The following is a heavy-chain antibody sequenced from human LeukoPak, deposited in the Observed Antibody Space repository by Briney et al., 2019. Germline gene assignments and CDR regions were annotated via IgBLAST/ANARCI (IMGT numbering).Heavy chain of an antibody. D-gene: IGHD3-3*01. CDR2: INPNSGGT. J-gene: IGHJ4*02. V-gene: IGHV1-2*02. CDR1: GYTFTGYY. Sequence: ASVKVSCKASGYTFTGYYMHWVRQAPGQGLEWMGWINPNSGGTNYAQKFQGRVTMTRDTSISTAHMELSRLRSDDTAVYYCARGFSDYDFWSGYYGGLFDYWGQGTLVTVSS. CDR3: ARGFSDYDFWSGYYGGLFDY.